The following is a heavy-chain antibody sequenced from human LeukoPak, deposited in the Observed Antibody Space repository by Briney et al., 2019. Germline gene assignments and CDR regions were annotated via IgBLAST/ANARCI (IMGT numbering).Heavy chain of an antibody. V-gene: IGHV4-59*01. CDR3: ARGSYGGNLDY. Sequence: SETLSLTCTVSGGSISSYYWSWIRQPPGKGLEWIGYIYYSGSTNYNPSLKSRVTISVDTSKNQFSPKLSSVTAADTAVYYCARGSYGGNLDYWGQGTLVTVSS. CDR2: IYYSGST. D-gene: IGHD4-23*01. J-gene: IGHJ4*02. CDR1: GGSISSYY.